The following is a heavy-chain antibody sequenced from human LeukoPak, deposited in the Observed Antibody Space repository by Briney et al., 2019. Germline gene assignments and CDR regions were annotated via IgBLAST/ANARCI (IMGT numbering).Heavy chain of an antibody. CDR2: IYYSGST. D-gene: IGHD2-2*01. CDR3: ASWAPGLGYCSS. CDR1: GGSISSYY. V-gene: IGHV4-59*01. J-gene: IGHJ4*02. Sequence: SETVSLTCTVSGGSISSYYWSWIRQPPGKGLEWIGYIYYSGSTNYNPSLKSRVTISVDTSKNQFSLKLSSVTAADTAVYYCASWAPGLGYCSSWGQGTLVTVSS.